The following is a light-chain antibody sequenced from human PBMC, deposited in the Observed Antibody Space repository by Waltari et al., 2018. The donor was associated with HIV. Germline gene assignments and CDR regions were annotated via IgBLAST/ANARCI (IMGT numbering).Light chain of an antibody. J-gene: IGLJ1*01. CDR1: NSNLGNNF. CDR3: GTWDSSLSLYV. V-gene: IGLV1-51*01. Sequence: QSILTQPPSVSAAPGQKVTIPCSGDNSNLGNNFVPWYQQVPGRAPRLLIYDNEKRPSGISDRFSASKAGVSATLGIAGLQIVDEADYYCGTWDSSLSLYVFGPGTTVAVL. CDR2: DNE.